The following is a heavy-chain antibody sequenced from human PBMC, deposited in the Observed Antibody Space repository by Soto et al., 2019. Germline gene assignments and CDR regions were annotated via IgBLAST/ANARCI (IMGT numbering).Heavy chain of an antibody. D-gene: IGHD2-2*01. V-gene: IGHV4-34*01. Sequence: SETLSLTCAVYGGSFSGYYWSWIRQPPGKGLEWIGEINHSGSTNYNPSLKSRVTISVDTSKNQFSLKLSSVTAADTAVYYCARGLYIVVVPQSKWFDPWGQGTLVTVSS. J-gene: IGHJ5*02. CDR1: GGSFSGYY. CDR2: INHSGST. CDR3: ARGLYIVVVPQSKWFDP.